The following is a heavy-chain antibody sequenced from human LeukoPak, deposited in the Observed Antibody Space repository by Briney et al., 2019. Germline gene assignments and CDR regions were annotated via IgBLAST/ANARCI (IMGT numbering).Heavy chain of an antibody. V-gene: IGHV3-66*01. J-gene: IGHJ4*02. CDR3: ASPGFYFGVVIPFDY. CDR2: IYSGGTT. CDR1: GFTFSSFA. D-gene: IGHD3-3*01. Sequence: SGGSLRLSCAASGFTFSSFAMSWVRQAPEKGLEWVSVIYSGGTTYYADSVKGRFTISRDNSKNTLYLQMNSLRAEDTAVYYCASPGFYFGVVIPFDYWGQGTLVTVSS.